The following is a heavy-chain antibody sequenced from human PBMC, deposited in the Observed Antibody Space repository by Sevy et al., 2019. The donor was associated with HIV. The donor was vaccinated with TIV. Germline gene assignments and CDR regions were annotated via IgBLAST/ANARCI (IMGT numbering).Heavy chain of an antibody. V-gene: IGHV3-11*01. CDR1: GFSISDYY. D-gene: IGHD3-16*01. Sequence: GGYLRLSCAASGFSISDYYMSWIRQAPGKGLQWISYISSSGDTIYYADSVKGRFTISRDNAKNSLYLQLNSLRAEDTAVYYCARDHEKDGELGDYYYYAMDVWGRGTTVTVSS. CDR3: ARDHEKDGELGDYYYYAMDV. J-gene: IGHJ6*02. CDR2: ISSSGDTI.